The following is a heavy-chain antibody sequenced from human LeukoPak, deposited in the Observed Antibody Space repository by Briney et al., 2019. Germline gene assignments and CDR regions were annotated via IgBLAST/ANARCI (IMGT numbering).Heavy chain of an antibody. CDR2: IYTSGST. CDR3: ARQGYSGYED. D-gene: IGHD5-12*01. J-gene: IGHJ4*02. CDR1: GGSITGDY. Sequence: SETLSLTCTVSGGSITGDYWSWIRQPPGKGLEWIGYIYTSGSTNYNPSLKSRVTISVDTSKNQFSLKLSSVTAADTAVYYCARQGYSGYEDWGQGTLVTVSS. V-gene: IGHV4-4*09.